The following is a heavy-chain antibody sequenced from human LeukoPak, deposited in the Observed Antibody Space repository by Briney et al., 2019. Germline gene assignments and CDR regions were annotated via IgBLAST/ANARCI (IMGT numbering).Heavy chain of an antibody. D-gene: IGHD2-15*01. CDR2: IRYDGSNK. CDR1: GFTFSSYG. Sequence: LSGGSLRLSCAASGFTFSSYGMHWVRQAPGKGLEWVAFIRYDGSNKYYADSVKGRFTISRDNSKNTLYLQMNSLRAEDTAVYYCAKDSCFRSGGSCYFDYWGQGTLVTVSS. V-gene: IGHV3-30*02. J-gene: IGHJ4*02. CDR3: AKDSCFRSGGSCYFDY.